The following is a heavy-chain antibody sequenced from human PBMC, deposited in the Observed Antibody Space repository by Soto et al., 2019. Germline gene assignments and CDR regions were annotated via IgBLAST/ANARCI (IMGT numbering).Heavy chain of an antibody. J-gene: IGHJ4*02. D-gene: IGHD6-13*01. CDR1: GGTFSSYA. Sequence: SVKVSCKASGGTFSSYAISWVRQAPGQGLEWMGGIIPTFGTANYARKFQGRVTITADESTSTAYMELSSLRSEDTAVYYCARGLGIAAAFSVWGQGTLVTVSS. CDR3: ARGLGIAAAFSV. V-gene: IGHV1-69*13. CDR2: IIPTFGTA.